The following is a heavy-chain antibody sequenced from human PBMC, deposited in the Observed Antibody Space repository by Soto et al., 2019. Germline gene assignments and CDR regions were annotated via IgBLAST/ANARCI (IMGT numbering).Heavy chain of an antibody. CDR3: ARVVGGNSIDY. CDR1: GYTFTSYY. V-gene: IGHV1-46*01. D-gene: IGHD2-21*02. Sequence: QVQLVQSGAEVKKPGASVKVSCMASGYTFTSYYMHWVRQAPGQGLEWMGIINPSGGSTSYAQKFQGRVTMTRDTSTSTVYMELSSLRSEDMAVYYCARVVGGNSIDYWGQGTLVTVSS. J-gene: IGHJ4*02. CDR2: INPSGGST.